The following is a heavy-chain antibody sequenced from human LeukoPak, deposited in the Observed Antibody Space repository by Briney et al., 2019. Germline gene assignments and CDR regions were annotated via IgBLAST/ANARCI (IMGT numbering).Heavy chain of an antibody. J-gene: IGHJ4*02. CDR1: GYTLTELS. CDR3: ARAELLRGPSDY. CDR2: INPSGGST. D-gene: IGHD3-10*01. V-gene: IGHV1-46*01. Sequence: ASVKVSCKVSGYTLTELSMHWVRQAPGQGLEWMGIINPSGGSTSYAQKFQGRVTMTRDTSTSTVYMELSSLRSDDTAVYYCARAELLRGPSDYWGQGTLVTVSS.